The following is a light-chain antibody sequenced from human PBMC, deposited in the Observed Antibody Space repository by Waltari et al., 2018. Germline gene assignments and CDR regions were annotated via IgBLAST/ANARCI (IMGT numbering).Light chain of an antibody. V-gene: IGLV2-14*03. CDR1: SMHLSGANS. Sequence: HSALSQPTPVPGSPGQSIPISQPGSSMHLSGANSDPWYQQHPVKAPKLMIYDVSNRPSGVSNRFFGSKFGNTASLTISGLQAEDEADYYCSSYTSSDTYVFGTGTKVTVL. CDR2: DVS. CDR3: SSYTSSDTYV. J-gene: IGLJ1*01.